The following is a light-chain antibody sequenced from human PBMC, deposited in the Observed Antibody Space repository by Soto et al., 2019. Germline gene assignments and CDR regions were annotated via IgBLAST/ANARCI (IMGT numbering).Light chain of an antibody. CDR2: GAS. V-gene: IGKV3-20*01. J-gene: IGKJ1*01. CDR3: QQYGSSPRR. CDR1: QSISGSY. Sequence: EIVLTQSPGTLSLSPGERATLSCRASQSISGSYLAWYQQKPGEAPRLLIYGASSRATGFPDRFSGSGSGTDFTLPISSLEPEDFAVYYCQQYGSSPRRFGQGTKVDIK.